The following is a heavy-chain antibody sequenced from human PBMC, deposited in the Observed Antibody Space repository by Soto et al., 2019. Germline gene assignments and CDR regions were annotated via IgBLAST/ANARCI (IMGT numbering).Heavy chain of an antibody. Sequence: PGGSLRLSCAASGFTFSSYGMHWVRQAPGKGLEWVAVIWYDGSNKYYADSVKGRFTTSRDNSKNTLYLQMNSLRAEDTAVYYCARDRGYSYGYPSDYWGQGTLVTVSS. J-gene: IGHJ4*02. CDR1: GFTFSSYG. CDR3: ARDRGYSYGYPSDY. D-gene: IGHD5-18*01. CDR2: IWYDGSNK. V-gene: IGHV3-33*01.